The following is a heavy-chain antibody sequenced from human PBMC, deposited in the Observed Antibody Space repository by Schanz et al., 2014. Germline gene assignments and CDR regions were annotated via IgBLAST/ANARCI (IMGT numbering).Heavy chain of an antibody. CDR2: ISGNFGNT. CDR3: ASASETRHCSGSSCSIRMDASQT. V-gene: IGHV1-18*04. CDR1: GFIFTGYF. D-gene: IGHD2-2*01. Sequence: QVQLVQSGAEVKKPGDSVTVSCKVSGFIFTGYFIHWIRQAPGQGLEWVGWISGNFGNTNYAQKLQGRVTMTTDTSATTAYMELRGLGVDDTAVYYCASASETRHCSGSSCSIRMDASQTWGQGTLITVSS. J-gene: IGHJ3*02.